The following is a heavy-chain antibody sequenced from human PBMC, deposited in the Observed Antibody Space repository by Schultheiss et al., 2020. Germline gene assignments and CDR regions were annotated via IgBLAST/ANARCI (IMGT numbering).Heavy chain of an antibody. J-gene: IGHJ4*02. CDR1: GFTFSNYA. V-gene: IGHV3-30*18. CDR3: AKDTTPYGSGSYLES. D-gene: IGHD3-10*01. CDR2: ISYDGSSK. Sequence: GGSLRLSCAASGFTFSNYAMHWVRQAPGKGLEWVGSISYDGSSKNFGDPVKGRFTISRDNSMNTLYLQMNILRAEDTAVYYCAKDTTPYGSGSYLESWGQGTRVTVSS.